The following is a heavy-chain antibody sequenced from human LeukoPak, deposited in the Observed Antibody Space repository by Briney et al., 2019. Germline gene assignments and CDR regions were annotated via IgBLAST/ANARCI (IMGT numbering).Heavy chain of an antibody. V-gene: IGHV3-74*01. CDR1: GFTFSSYA. CDR3: VRVDGGY. Sequence: QPGGSLRLSCAASGFTFSSYAMSWVRQGPGKGLVWVSRINSDGSTTNYADSVKGRFTISRDNAKNTLYLQMNSLRAEDTAVYYCVRVDGGYWGQGTLVTVSS. CDR2: INSDGSTT. J-gene: IGHJ4*02. D-gene: IGHD3-16*01.